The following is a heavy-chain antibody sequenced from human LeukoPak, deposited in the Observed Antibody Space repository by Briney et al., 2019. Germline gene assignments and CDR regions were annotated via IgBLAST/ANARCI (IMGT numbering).Heavy chain of an antibody. CDR2: INPNSGGT. V-gene: IGHV1-2*06. J-gene: IGHJ4*02. CDR3: ARVIGYCSGGSCDNFDY. Sequence: GASVKVSCKASGYTFTGYYMDWVRQAPGQGLEWMGRINPNSGGTNYAQNFQGRVTMTRDTSISTAYMELSRLRSDDTAVYYCARVIGYCSGGSCDNFDYWGQGTLVTISS. D-gene: IGHD2-15*01. CDR1: GYTFTGYY.